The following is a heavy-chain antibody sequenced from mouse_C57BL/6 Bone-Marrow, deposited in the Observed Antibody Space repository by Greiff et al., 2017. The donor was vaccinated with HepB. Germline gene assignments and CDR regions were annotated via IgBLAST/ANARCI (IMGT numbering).Heavy chain of an antibody. V-gene: IGHV1-15*01. Sequence: QVQLQQSGAELVRPGASVTLSCKASGYTFTDYEMHWVKQTPVHGLEWIGAIDPETGGNAYNQKFKGKAILTADKSSSTAYMELRSLTSEDSAVYYCTRDTTANSYFDVWGTGTTVTVSS. J-gene: IGHJ1*03. CDR1: GYTFTDYE. CDR2: IDPETGGN. CDR3: TRDTTANSYFDV. D-gene: IGHD1-2*01.